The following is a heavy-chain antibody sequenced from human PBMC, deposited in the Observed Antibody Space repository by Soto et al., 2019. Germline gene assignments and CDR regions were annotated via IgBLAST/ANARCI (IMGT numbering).Heavy chain of an antibody. V-gene: IGHV1-3*01. D-gene: IGHD3-10*01. CDR3: AGAVGGSGSYEDY. CDR2: INAGNGNT. J-gene: IGHJ4*02. Sequence: QVQLVQSGAEVKKPGASVKVSCKASGYTFTSYAMHWVRQAPGQRLEWMGWINAGNGNTKYSQKFQGRVTITRDTSSSTAYMELSSLRSEETAVYYCAGAVGGSGSYEDYWGQGTLVTVSS. CDR1: GYTFTSYA.